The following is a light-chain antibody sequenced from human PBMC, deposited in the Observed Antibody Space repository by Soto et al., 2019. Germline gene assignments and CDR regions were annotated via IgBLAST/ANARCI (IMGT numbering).Light chain of an antibody. J-gene: IGLJ2*01. CDR1: KLGDKY. CDR3: QAWDSSTLCVV. CDR2: QDS. Sequence: SYELTQPPSVSVSPGQTASITCSGDKLGDKYACWYQQKPGQSPVLVIYQDSKRPSGIPERFSGSNSGNTATLTISGTQAMDEADYYCQAWDSSTLCVVFGGGTKLTVL. V-gene: IGLV3-1*01.